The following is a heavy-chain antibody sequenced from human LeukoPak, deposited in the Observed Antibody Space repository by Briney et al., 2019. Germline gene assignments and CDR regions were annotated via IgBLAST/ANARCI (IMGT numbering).Heavy chain of an antibody. CDR1: GGSISSYY. V-gene: IGHV4-59*12. CDR2: IYYSGST. Sequence: SETLSLTCTVSGGSISSYYWGWIRQPPGKGLEWIGYIYYSGSTNYNPSLKSRVTISVDTSKNQFSLKLSSVTAADTAVYYCARDWDSSSWPPVAGGYWGQGTLVTVSS. CDR3: ARDWDSSSWPPVAGGY. J-gene: IGHJ4*02. D-gene: IGHD6-13*01.